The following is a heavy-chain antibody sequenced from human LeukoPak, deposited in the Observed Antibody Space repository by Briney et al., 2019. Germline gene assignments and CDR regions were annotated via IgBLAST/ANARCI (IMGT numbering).Heavy chain of an antibody. V-gene: IGHV4-30-4*01. CDR1: GGSISSGDYY. Sequence: SQTLSLTCSVSGGSISSGDYYWSWIRQPPGKGLEWIGYIYYTGNANNNPSLTSPVTMSLDTSKNQFSLKLISVTAADTAVYYCARAGDSSGYYVSWFDPWGRGTLVTVSS. CDR3: ARAGDSSGYYVSWFDP. J-gene: IGHJ5*02. D-gene: IGHD3-22*01. CDR2: IYYTGNA.